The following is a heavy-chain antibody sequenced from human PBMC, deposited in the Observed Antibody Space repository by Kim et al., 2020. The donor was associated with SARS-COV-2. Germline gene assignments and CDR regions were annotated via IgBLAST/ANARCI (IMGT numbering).Heavy chain of an antibody. CDR3: AKERPTYYYGSGSYGWFDP. CDR2: ISGSGGST. CDR1: GFTFSSYA. V-gene: IGHV3-23*01. Sequence: GGSLRLSCATSGFTFSSYAMSWVRQAPGKGLEWVSAISGSGGSTYYADSVKGRFTISRDNSKNTLYLQMNSLRAEDTAVYYCAKERPTYYYGSGSYGWFDPWGQGTLVTVSS. J-gene: IGHJ5*02. D-gene: IGHD3-10*01.